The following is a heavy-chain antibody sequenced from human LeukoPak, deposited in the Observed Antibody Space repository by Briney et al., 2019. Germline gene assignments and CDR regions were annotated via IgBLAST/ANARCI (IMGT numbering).Heavy chain of an antibody. J-gene: IGHJ3*02. V-gene: IGHV4-34*01. CDR3: ARGTTATTVAAFDI. CDR1: GGSFSGYC. D-gene: IGHD4-23*01. Sequence: SETLSLTCAVYGGSFSGYCWSWIRQPPGKGLEWIGEINHSGSTNYNPSLKSRVTISVDTSKNQFSLKLSSVTAADTAVYYCARGTTATTVAAFDIWGQGTMVTVSS. CDR2: INHSGST.